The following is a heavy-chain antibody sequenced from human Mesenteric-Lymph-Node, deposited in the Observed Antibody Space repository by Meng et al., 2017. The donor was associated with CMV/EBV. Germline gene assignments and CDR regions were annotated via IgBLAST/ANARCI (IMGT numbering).Heavy chain of an antibody. CDR1: GYSFADFW. J-gene: IGHJ4*02. D-gene: IGHD5-24*01. CDR2: IYPGDSET. CDR3: ARATSRRRDGYNWAY. Sequence: GGSLRLSCKVSGYSFADFWIGWVRQMPGKGLEWMGIIYPGDSETTYSPSFQGQVTISADKSIHTAYLQWSSLKASDIAMYYCARATSRRRDGYNWAYWGQGTLVTVSS. V-gene: IGHV5-51*01.